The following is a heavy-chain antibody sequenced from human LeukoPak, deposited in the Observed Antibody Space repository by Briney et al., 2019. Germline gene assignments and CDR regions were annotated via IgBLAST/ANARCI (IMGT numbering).Heavy chain of an antibody. J-gene: IGHJ6*03. CDR1: GFTFSSYG. D-gene: IGHD2-21*01. V-gene: IGHV3-48*01. Sequence: PGGSLRLSCAASGFTFSSYGMHWVRQAPGKGLEWVSYISSSSSTIYYADSVKGRFTISRDNAKNSLYLQMNSLRAEDTAVYYCAKAGLVVVNYYYYMDVWGKGTTVTVSS. CDR2: ISSSSSTI. CDR3: AKAGLVVVNYYYYMDV.